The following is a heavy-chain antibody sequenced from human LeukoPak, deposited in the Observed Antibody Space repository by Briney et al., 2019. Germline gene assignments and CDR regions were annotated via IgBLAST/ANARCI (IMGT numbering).Heavy chain of an antibody. CDR2: IHHSGRT. CDR3: ARDHLANLASRLFDP. D-gene: IGHD3-3*01. CDR1: GYAISSDYY. Sequence: SETLSLTCTVSGYAISSDYYWGWIRQPPGKGLEWIGSIHHSGRTYYNPSLKSRVTISVDTSKNQFSLKLSSVTAADTAVYYCARDHLANLASRLFDPWGQGTLVTVSS. J-gene: IGHJ5*02. V-gene: IGHV4-38-2*02.